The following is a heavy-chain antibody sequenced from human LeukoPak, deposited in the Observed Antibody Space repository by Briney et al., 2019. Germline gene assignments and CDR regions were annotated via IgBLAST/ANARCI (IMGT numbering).Heavy chain of an antibody. J-gene: IGHJ4*02. CDR3: AIKVPAARPAYYFDY. D-gene: IGHD2-2*01. Sequence: SETLSFTCTVSGGSISSSSYYWGWIRQPPGKGLEWIGSIYYSGSTYYNPSLKSRVTISVDTSKNQFSLKLSSVTAADTAVYYCAIKVPAARPAYYFDYWGQGTLVTVSS. CDR2: IYYSGST. V-gene: IGHV4-39*01. CDR1: GGSISSSSYY.